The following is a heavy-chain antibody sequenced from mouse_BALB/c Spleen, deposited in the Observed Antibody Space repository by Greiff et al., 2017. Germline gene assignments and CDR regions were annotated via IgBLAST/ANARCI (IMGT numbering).Heavy chain of an antibody. V-gene: IGHV5-6-3*01. CDR3: ARDRYVYAMDY. J-gene: IGHJ4*01. Sequence: EVKLMESGGGLVQPGGTLKLSCAASGFTFSSYGMSWVRQTPDKRLELVATINSNGGSTYYPDSVKGRFTISRDNAKNTLYLQMSSLKSEDTAMYYCARDRYVYAMDYWGQGTSVTVSS. D-gene: IGHD2-14*01. CDR1: GFTFSSYG. CDR2: INSNGGST.